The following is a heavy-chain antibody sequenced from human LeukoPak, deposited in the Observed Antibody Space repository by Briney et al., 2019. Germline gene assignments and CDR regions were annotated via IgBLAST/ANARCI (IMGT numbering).Heavy chain of an antibody. CDR3: ASKWYCGGDCYYQIDF. D-gene: IGHD2-21*02. J-gene: IGHJ4*02. CDR2: ISSHGSNE. Sequence: GGSLRLSCVASGFTFSNYGMHWVRQAPGKGLEWVALISSHGSNEYYADSVKGRFTISRDNSKNTLYLQMNNLRTEDTAVYYCASKWYCGGDCYYQIDFWGQGTLVTVSS. CDR1: GFTFSNYG. V-gene: IGHV3-30*03.